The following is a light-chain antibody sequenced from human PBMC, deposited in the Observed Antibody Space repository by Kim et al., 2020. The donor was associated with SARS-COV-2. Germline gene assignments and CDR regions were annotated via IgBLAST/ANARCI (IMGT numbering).Light chain of an antibody. CDR1: QAISKD. V-gene: IGKV1-27*01. Sequence: DIQMTQSPSSLSASVGDRVTITCRASQAISKDLAWYQQKAGNAPRLLIFAASALHSGVPTRFSGSGSGTDFTLTISSLQPEDVATYYCQKYNGAPWTLGQGTKVDSK. J-gene: IGKJ1*01. CDR3: QKYNGAPWT. CDR2: AAS.